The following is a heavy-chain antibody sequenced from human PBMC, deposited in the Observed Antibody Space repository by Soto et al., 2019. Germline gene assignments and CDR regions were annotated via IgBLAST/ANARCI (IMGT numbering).Heavy chain of an antibody. J-gene: IGHJ4*02. V-gene: IGHV3-30*18. CDR3: AKDLYYYDSSGYWPFDY. Sequence: QVQLVESGGGVVQPGRSLRLSCAASGFTFSSYGMHWVRQAPGKGLEWVAVISYDGSNKYYADSVKGRFTISRDNSKNTLYLQMNSLRAEDTAAHYCAKDLYYYDSSGYWPFDYWGQGTLVTVSS. CDR1: GFTFSSYG. D-gene: IGHD3-22*01. CDR2: ISYDGSNK.